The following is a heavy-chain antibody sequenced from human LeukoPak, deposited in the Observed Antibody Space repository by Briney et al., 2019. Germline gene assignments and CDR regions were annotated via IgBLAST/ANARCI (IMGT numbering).Heavy chain of an antibody. V-gene: IGHV3-23*01. CDR2: ISGRGGST. J-gene: IGHJ4*02. D-gene: IGHD3-9*01. Sequence: GGPLRLSCAASGFTFNNYAMIGFRQPPGKGLEGVASISGRGGSTYYAASVKGRFTISRDNSKTTLYLQMNRLRAEDTAVYYCAKFYDILTGYFDYWGQGTLVTVSS. CDR3: AKFYDILTGYFDY. CDR1: GFTFNNYA.